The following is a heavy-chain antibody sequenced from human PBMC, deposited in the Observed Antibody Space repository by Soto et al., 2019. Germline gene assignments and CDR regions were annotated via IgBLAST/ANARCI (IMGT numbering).Heavy chain of an antibody. D-gene: IGHD6-19*01. CDR2: ISGSGVST. CDR1: GFTFSSYA. J-gene: IGHJ4*02. V-gene: IGHV3-23*01. CDR3: VSRGWYARVLDY. Sequence: PGGSLRLSCAASGFTFSSYAISWVRQAPGKGLEWVSAISGSGVSTYYADSVKGRFTISRDNSKNTLYLQMNSLRAEDTAVYYCVSRGWYARVLDYSVQGTLVSVSS.